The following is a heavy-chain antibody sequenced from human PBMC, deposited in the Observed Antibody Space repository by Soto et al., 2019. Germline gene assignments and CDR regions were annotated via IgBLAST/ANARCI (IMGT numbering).Heavy chain of an antibody. D-gene: IGHD4-17*01. V-gene: IGHV1-69*01. CDR1: GGTFSSYV. CDR3: ATAPNYGDYPNYYGMDV. Sequence: QVQLVQSGAEVKKPGSSVKVSCKASGGTFSSYVISWVRQAPGQGLEWMGGIIPIFGTANYAQKFQGRVTITADESTSTAYMELSSLRSEDTAVYYCATAPNYGDYPNYYGMDVWGQGTTVTVSS. CDR2: IIPIFGTA. J-gene: IGHJ6*02.